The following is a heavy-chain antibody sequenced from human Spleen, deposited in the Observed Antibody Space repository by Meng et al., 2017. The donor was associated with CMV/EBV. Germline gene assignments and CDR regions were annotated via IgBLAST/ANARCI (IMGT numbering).Heavy chain of an antibody. CDR3: ARAPPLVRGRGAWFDP. CDR1: GSVSSYSYY. Sequence: GSVSSYSYYWSWIRQPPGKGLEWIGYIYYSGSTNYNSSLKSRVSMSVDTSKNQFSLKLSSVTAADTAVYYCARAPPLVRGRGAWFDPWGQGTLVTVSS. V-gene: IGHV4-61*01. D-gene: IGHD3-10*01. CDR2: IYYSGST. J-gene: IGHJ5*02.